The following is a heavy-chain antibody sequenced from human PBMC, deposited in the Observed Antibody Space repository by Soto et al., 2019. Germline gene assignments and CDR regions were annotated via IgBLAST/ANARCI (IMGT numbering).Heavy chain of an antibody. J-gene: IGHJ3*02. CDR1: GFTFSDYY. CDR3: VRGYNSFDI. CDR2: SRPKAKSYST. Sequence: EVQLVESGGGLVQPGGSLRLSCAVSGFTFSDYYMDWVRQVPRKGLEWVARSRPKAKSYSTEYAASVIDRFSISRDVSKNLLFLEMHSLKTEDTAVYYCVRGYNSFDIWGQGTVVTVSS. D-gene: IGHD1-20*01. V-gene: IGHV3-72*01.